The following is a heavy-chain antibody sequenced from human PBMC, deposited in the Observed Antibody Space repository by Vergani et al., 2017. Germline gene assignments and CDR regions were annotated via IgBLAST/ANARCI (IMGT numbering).Heavy chain of an antibody. CDR2: ISGSGGST. D-gene: IGHD4-11*01. CDR1: GGSFSGYY. V-gene: IGHV3-23*01. CDR3: AKDSFDYSNYVWFDP. J-gene: IGHJ5*02. Sequence: VQLQQWGAGLLKPSETLSLTCAVYGGSFSGYYWSWIRQPPGKGLEWVSAISGSGGSTYYADSVKGRFTISRDNSKNTLYLQMNSLRAEDTAVYYCAKDSFDYSNYVWFDPWGQGTLVTVSS.